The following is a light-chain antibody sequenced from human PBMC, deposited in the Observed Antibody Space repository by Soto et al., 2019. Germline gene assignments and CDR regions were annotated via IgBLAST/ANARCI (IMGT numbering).Light chain of an antibody. Sequence: QSALTQPAYVSGSPGQSITISCTGTSSDVGAYNYVSWYQQHPGKAPKLMIFEVSDRPSGVSNRFSGSKSGNKASLTISGXXXXXXXDYYCSSYTSSNTLVFGGGTKLTV. CDR1: SSDVGAYNY. CDR3: SSYTSSNTLV. CDR2: EVS. J-gene: IGLJ2*01. V-gene: IGLV2-14*01.